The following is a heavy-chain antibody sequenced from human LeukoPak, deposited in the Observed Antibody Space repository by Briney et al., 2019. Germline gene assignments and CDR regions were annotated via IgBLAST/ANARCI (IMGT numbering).Heavy chain of an antibody. Sequence: VGSLRLSCAASGFTFSASTMHWVRQASGKGLEWVGRIRSKANSYATAYAASVPGRFTISRDDSKNTAYLQMNSLKTEDTALYYCTSVVGATFDYWGQGTLVTVSS. V-gene: IGHV3-73*01. CDR2: IRSKANSYAT. J-gene: IGHJ4*02. CDR1: GFTFSAST. CDR3: TSVVGATFDY. D-gene: IGHD1-26*01.